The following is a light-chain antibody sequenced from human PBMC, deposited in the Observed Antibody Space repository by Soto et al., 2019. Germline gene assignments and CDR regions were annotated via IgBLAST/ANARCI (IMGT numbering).Light chain of an antibody. CDR2: DAS. CDR1: QSISSW. V-gene: IGKV1-5*01. J-gene: IGKJ1*01. Sequence: DIQMTQSPSTLSASVGDRVTITWRASQSISSWLAWYQQKPGKAPKVLIYDASSLESGVPSRFSGSGSGTEFSLTISSLQPDDFATYYCQQYNHYWTFGQGTKVDIK. CDR3: QQYNHYWT.